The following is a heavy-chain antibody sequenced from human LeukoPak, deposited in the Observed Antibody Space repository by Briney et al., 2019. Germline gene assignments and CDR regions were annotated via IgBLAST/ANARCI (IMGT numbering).Heavy chain of an antibody. V-gene: IGHV4-59*08. J-gene: IGHJ3*02. CDR2: IYYSGST. CDR1: GGSISSYY. CDR3: ASPYCSGGSCYDAFDI. D-gene: IGHD2-15*01. Sequence: SETLSLTCTVSGGSISSYYWRWIRQPPGKGLEWIGYIYYSGSTNYNPSLKSRVTISVDTSKNQFSLKLSSVTAADTAVYYCASPYCSGGSCYDAFDIWGQGTMVTVSS.